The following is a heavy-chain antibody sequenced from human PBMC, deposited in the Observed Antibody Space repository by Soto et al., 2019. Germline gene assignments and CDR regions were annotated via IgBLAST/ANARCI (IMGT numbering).Heavy chain of an antibody. D-gene: IGHD3-10*01. V-gene: IGHV1-69*01. CDR2: IIPMYGPA. CDR3: ARVTSMVRGVIDNWFDP. CDR1: GGTFSSYA. Sequence: QVPLVQSGAEVKKTGSSVTVSCKASGGTFSSYAIHWVRQAPGQGLEWMGGIIPMYGPAKYAQRFQGRVTITADESTTTVYTALTSLTAQDTAVYYCARVTSMVRGVIDNWFDPWGHGTLVTVSS. J-gene: IGHJ5*02.